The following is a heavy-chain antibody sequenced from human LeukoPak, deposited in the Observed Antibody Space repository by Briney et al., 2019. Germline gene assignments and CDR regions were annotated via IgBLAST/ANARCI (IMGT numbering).Heavy chain of an antibody. CDR2: TYYRSKWYN. V-gene: IGHV6-1*01. Sequence: SQTPSLTCAISGDSVSSNSAAWNWIRQSPSRGLEWLGRTYYRSKWYNDYAVSVKSRITINPDTSKNQFFLQLNSVTPEDTAVYYCARSSLERRGYYYYYNMDVWGKGTTVTISS. J-gene: IGHJ6*03. D-gene: IGHD1-1*01. CDR1: GDSVSSNSAA. CDR3: ARSSLERRGYYYYYNMDV.